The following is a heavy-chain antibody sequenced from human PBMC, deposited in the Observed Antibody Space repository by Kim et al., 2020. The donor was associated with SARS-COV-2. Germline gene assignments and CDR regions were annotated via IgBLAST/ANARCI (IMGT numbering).Heavy chain of an antibody. CDR3: AREISIAVAGTDYYYGMDV. CDR2: IDPSDSYT. V-gene: IGHV5-10-1*01. CDR1: GYSFTSYW. J-gene: IGHJ6*02. D-gene: IGHD6-19*01. Sequence: GESLKISCKGSGYSFTSYWISWVRQMPGKGLEWMGRIDPSDSYTNYSPSFQGHVTISADKSISTAYLQWSSLKASDTAMYYCAREISIAVAGTDYYYGMDVWGQGTTVTVSS.